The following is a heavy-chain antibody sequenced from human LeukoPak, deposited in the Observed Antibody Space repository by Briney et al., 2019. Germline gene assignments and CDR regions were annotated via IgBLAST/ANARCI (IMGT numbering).Heavy chain of an antibody. D-gene: IGHD3-10*02. V-gene: IGHV4-34*01. CDR1: GGSFSNYY. CDR3: ARTHVSTYYYYMDV. CDR2: INHSGSA. J-gene: IGHJ6*03. Sequence: SETLSLTCAVYGGSFSNYYWTWIRQPPGKGLEWIGEINHSGSANYNPSLKSRVTISVDTSKNQFSLKLSSVTAADTAVYYCARTHVSTYYYYMDVWGKGTTVTVSS.